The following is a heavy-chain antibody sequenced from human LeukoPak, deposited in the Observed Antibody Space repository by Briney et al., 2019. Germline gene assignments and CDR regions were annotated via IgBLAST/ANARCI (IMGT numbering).Heavy chain of an antibody. V-gene: IGHV3-33*08. Sequence: GGSLRLSCAASGFTFSSYGMHWVRQAPGKGLEWVAVIWYDGSNKYYADSVKGRFTISRDNSKNTLYLQMNSLRAEDTAVYYCAREGYYDSSGYYHLDYWGQGTLVTVSS. J-gene: IGHJ4*02. CDR1: GFTFSSYG. CDR3: AREGYYDSSGYYHLDY. D-gene: IGHD3-22*01. CDR2: IWYDGSNK.